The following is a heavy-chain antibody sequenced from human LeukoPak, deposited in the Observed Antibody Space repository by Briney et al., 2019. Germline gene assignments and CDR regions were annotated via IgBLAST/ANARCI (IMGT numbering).Heavy chain of an antibody. J-gene: IGHJ4*02. CDR1: GYTLTELS. D-gene: IGHD3-22*01. CDR3: ARARGYYDSSGYSYWDY. Sequence: ASVKVSCKVSGYTLTELSMHWVRQAPGKGLEWMGGFDPEDGETIYAQKFQGRVTMTEDTSTDTAYMELSSLRSEDTAVYYCARARGYYDSSGYSYWDYWGQGTLVTVSS. V-gene: IGHV1-24*01. CDR2: FDPEDGET.